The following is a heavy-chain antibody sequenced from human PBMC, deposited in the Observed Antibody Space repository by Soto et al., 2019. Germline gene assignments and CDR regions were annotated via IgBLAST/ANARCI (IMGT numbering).Heavy chain of an antibody. D-gene: IGHD2-2*01. J-gene: IGHJ4*02. CDR3: ARVRTEYAGLDY. CDR2: INHSGTT. Sequence: PSETLSLTCAVYGGSFSGYAWIWIRQPPGKGLEWIGEINHSGTTNHNPSLKSRVIISVDTSKNQFSLRLTSVTAADTAVYFCARVRTEYAGLDYWGQGTLVTVSS. CDR1: GGSFSGYA. V-gene: IGHV4-34*01.